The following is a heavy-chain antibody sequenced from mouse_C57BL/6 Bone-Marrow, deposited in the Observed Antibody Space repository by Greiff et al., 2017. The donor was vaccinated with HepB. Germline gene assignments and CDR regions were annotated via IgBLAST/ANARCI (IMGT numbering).Heavy chain of an antibody. Sequence: EVKLMESGGGLVKPGGSLKLSCAASGFTFSSYAMSWVRQTPEKRLEWVATISDGGSYTYYPDNVKGRFTISRDNAKNNLYLQMSHLKSEDTAMYYCARDEAPWFAYWGQGTLVTVSA. J-gene: IGHJ3*01. CDR3: ARDEAPWFAY. CDR1: GFTFSSYA. CDR2: ISDGGSYT. V-gene: IGHV5-4*01.